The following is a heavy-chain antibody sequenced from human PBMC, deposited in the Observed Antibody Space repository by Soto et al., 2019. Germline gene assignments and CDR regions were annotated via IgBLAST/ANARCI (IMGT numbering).Heavy chain of an antibody. Sequence: GGSLRLSCAASGFTVSNNYMSWVRQAPGKGLEWVSLIYSGITTYYADSVKGRFTVSRDNSKNTLYLHMNSLSVEDSAVYYCARIRGAGWELHYNYFDNWGQGTLVTVSS. CDR1: GFTVSNNY. V-gene: IGHV3-53*01. CDR3: ARIRGAGWELHYNYFDN. J-gene: IGHJ4*02. CDR2: IYSGITT. D-gene: IGHD3-10*01.